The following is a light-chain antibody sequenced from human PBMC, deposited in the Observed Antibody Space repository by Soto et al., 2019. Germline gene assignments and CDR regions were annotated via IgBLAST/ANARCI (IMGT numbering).Light chain of an antibody. CDR2: GNS. CDR3: QSRGV. V-gene: IGLV1-40*01. CDR1: SSNIGAGYD. J-gene: IGLJ2*01. Sequence: QAVVTQPPSVSGAPGQRVTISCTGSSSNIGAGYDVHWYQQLPGTAPKLLIYGNSNRPSGVPDRFSGSKSGTSASLAITGLQAEDVADYDCQSRGVFGGGTKLTVL.